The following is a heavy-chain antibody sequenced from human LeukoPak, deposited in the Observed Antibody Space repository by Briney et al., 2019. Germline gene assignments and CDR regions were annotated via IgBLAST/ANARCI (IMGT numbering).Heavy chain of an antibody. J-gene: IGHJ4*02. D-gene: IGHD5-24*01. Sequence: SGGSLRLSCAASGFTFSSYSMNWVRQAPGKGLEWVSSISSSSSYIYYADSVKGRFTISRDNAKNSLYLQMNSLRAEDTAVYYCARERRDGYKVYFDYWGQGTLVTVSS. CDR2: ISSSSSYI. CDR1: GFTFSSYS. V-gene: IGHV3-21*01. CDR3: ARERRDGYKVYFDY.